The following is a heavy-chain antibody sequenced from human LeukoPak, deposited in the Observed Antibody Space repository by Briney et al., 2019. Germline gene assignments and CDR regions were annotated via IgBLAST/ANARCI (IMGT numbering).Heavy chain of an antibody. CDR1: GFTFSSYA. D-gene: IGHD1-1*01. CDR3: AKGTTPSRLLWFDY. V-gene: IGHV3-23*01. J-gene: IGHJ5*01. CDR2: ISGSGDST. Sequence: AGGSLRLSCAVSGFTFSSYAMRWVRQAPGKGLEWASAISGSGDSTYYADSVKGRFTISRDNSKNTLYLQMNSLRAEDTAEYYGAKGTTPSRLLWFDYWGQGTLVTVSS.